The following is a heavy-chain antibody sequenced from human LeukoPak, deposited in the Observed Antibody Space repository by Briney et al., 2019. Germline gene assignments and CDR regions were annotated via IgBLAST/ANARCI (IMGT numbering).Heavy chain of an antibody. D-gene: IGHD3-10*01. V-gene: IGHV3-23*01. CDR2: ISGSGGST. CDR1: GFTFNNYG. Sequence: GGSLRLSCAASGFTFNNYGMNWVRQAPGKGLEWVSTISGSGGSTYYADSVKGRFTISRDNSKNTLYLQMNSLRAEDTAVYYCAKDLFWSGELSNFDYWGQGTLVTVSS. J-gene: IGHJ4*02. CDR3: AKDLFWSGELSNFDY.